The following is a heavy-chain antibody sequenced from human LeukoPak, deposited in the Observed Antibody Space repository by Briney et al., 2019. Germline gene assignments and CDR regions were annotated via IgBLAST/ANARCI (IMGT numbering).Heavy chain of an antibody. CDR2: ITRDSSSI. CDR1: GFTFNIYN. V-gene: IGHV3-48*01. D-gene: IGHD6-19*01. CDR3: ARAGWSSLNFFDY. Sequence: GGSLRLSCAASGFTFNIYNMNWVRQAPGRGLEWVSYITRDSSSIYYGDSVKGRFTISRDNAKNSLYLQMNSLRVEDTAVYYCARAGWSSLNFFDYWGQGTLVTVSS. J-gene: IGHJ4*02.